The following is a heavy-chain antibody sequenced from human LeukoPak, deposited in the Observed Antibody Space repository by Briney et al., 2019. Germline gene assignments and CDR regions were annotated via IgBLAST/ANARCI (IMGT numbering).Heavy chain of an antibody. CDR3: ARGPSITMVRGGQWYYYMDV. Sequence: ASVKVSCKASGYTITNNYMHWVRQAPGQGLEWMGVINPSGTGTSYAQKFQGRVTMTRDTSTNTVYMELSSLRSEDTAVYYCARGPSITMVRGGQWYYYMDVWGKGTTVTISS. J-gene: IGHJ6*03. CDR2: INPSGTGT. D-gene: IGHD3-10*01. CDR1: GYTITNNY. V-gene: IGHV1-46*01.